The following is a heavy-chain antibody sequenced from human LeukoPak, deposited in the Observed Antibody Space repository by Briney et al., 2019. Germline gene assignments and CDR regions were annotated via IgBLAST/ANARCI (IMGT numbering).Heavy chain of an antibody. D-gene: IGHD3-10*01. CDR3: AREYGSGSYYNLDY. CDR1: GYTFTSYD. CDR2: MNPNSGNT. Sequence: ASVKVSCKASGYTFTSYDINWVRQATGQGLEWMGWMNPNSGNTGYAQKFQGRVTITRNTSISTAYMELSRLRSDDTAVYYCAREYGSGSYYNLDYWGQGTLVTVSS. V-gene: IGHV1-8*03. J-gene: IGHJ4*02.